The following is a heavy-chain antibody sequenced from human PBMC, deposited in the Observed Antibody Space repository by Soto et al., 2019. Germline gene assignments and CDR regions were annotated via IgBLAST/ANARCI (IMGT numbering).Heavy chain of an antibody. CDR3: ARQRVLSTNMFITSFDP. D-gene: IGHD3-10*02. Sequence: SETLSLTCSLSGGSINSSDHFWGCIRQTPGKGLEWIGSVYYTETTYYNPSLKSPVTISVETSRNTFSLKVNSVTAADTGIYYCARQRVLSTNMFITSFDPWGQGTLVTVSS. CDR1: GGSINSSDHF. J-gene: IGHJ5*02. V-gene: IGHV4-39*01. CDR2: VYYTETT.